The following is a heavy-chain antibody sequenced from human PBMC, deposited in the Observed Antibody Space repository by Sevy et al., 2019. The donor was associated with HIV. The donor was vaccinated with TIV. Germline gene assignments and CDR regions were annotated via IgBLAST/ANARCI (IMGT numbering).Heavy chain of an antibody. V-gene: IGHV1-24*01. J-gene: IGHJ4*02. Sequence: ASVKVSCKVSGYTLTEFSMHWVRQAPGKGLEWMGTFDPEHGETIYAQKFQGRVTMTEDTSTDTASMELSSLRSEDTAVYYCATTKDYYDSSGYPFDYWGQGTLVTVSS. CDR1: GYTLTEFS. CDR2: FDPEHGET. D-gene: IGHD3-22*01. CDR3: ATTKDYYDSSGYPFDY.